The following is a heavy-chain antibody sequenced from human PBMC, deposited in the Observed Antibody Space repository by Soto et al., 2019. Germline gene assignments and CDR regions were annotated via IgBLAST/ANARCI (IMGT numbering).Heavy chain of an antibody. CDR2: IYYKGST. V-gene: IGHV4-31*03. J-gene: IGHJ4*02. CDR3: AGIVVAEEAQFDL. D-gene: IGHD2-2*01. Sequence: QVQLQESGPGLVKPSQTLSLTCTVSGGSISSGGYYWSWIRQHPGKGLEWIGYIYYKGSTYYNPSLKSRVTISVDTSTNQFSLKLSSVTAADTAVYFCAGIVVAEEAQFDLWGQGTRVTVST. CDR1: GGSISSGGYY.